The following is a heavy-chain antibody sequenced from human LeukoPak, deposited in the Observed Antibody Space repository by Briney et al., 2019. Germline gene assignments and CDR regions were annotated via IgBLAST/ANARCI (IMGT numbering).Heavy chain of an antibody. V-gene: IGHV3-53*01. CDR1: GFTFSSYE. D-gene: IGHD2-8*02. CDR2: IYSGGST. J-gene: IGHJ6*02. Sequence: GGSLRLSCAASGFTFSSYEMNWVRQAPGKGLECFSVIYSGGSTYYADSVKGRFTISRDNSKNTVYLQMNSLRAEDTAVYYCARDSDTETGWYYYGMDVWGQGTTVTVSS. CDR3: ARDSDTETGWYYYGMDV.